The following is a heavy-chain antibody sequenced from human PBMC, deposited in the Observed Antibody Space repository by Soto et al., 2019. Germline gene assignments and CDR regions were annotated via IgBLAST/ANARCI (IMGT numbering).Heavy chain of an antibody. D-gene: IGHD6-6*01. CDR1: GGTFSSYA. J-gene: IGHJ6*02. CDR3: ARSPGYSSSSDSYYYYYGMAV. Sequence: QVQLVQSGAEVKKPGSSVKVSCKASGGTFSSYAISWVRQAPGQGLEWMGGIIPIFGTANYAQKFQGRVTITADKSTSKAYMELSSLRSEDTAVYYCARSPGYSSSSDSYYYYYGMAVWGQGTTVTVSS. CDR2: IIPIFGTA. V-gene: IGHV1-69*06.